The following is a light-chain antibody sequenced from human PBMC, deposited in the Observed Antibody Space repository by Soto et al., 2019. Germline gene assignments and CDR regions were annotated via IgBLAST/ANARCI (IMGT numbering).Light chain of an antibody. V-gene: IGKV3-20*01. CDR3: QHYGSSPPVT. Sequence: EIVLTQSPATLSLSPGERATLSCRASQSVRTFLAWYQQRPGLAPRLLVYGASRRATGIPDRFRGSGSGTEFTLTISGLEPEDFAVYFCQHYGSSPPVTFGQGTRLEI. J-gene: IGKJ5*01. CDR2: GAS. CDR1: QSVRTF.